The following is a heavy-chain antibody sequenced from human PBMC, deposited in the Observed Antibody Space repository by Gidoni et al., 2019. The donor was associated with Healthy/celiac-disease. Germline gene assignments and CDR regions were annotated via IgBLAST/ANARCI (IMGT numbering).Heavy chain of an antibody. Sequence: QVQLQESGPGLVKPSETLSLTCAVSGYSISSGSYWGWIRQPPGKGLEWIGSIYHSGSTYYNPSLKSRVTISVDTSKNQFSLKLSSVTAADTAVYYCARDRVLVPYYYDSSGYYNWFDPWGQGTLVTVSS. CDR3: ARDRVLVPYYYDSSGYYNWFDP. V-gene: IGHV4-38-2*02. D-gene: IGHD3-22*01. CDR2: IYHSGST. J-gene: IGHJ5*02. CDR1: GYSISSGSY.